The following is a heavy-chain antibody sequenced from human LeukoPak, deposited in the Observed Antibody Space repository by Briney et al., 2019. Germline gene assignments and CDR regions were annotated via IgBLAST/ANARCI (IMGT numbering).Heavy chain of an antibody. CDR2: VWDAGTNT. J-gene: IGHJ4*02. V-gene: IGHV3-33*01. CDR3: TRAPLGGAGPFDF. CDR1: GFTFSNYA. D-gene: IGHD6-13*01. Sequence: PGGSVRLSCTTSGFTFSNYAMHWVRQAPDKGLEWVAAVWDAGTNTHYADSVMGRVTISRDNSKKTVYLQMSSLRAEDTAVYYCTRAPLGGAGPFDFWGQGTLVTVSS.